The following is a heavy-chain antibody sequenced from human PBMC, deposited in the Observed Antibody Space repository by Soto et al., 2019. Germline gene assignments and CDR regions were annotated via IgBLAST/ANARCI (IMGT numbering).Heavy chain of an antibody. Sequence: PSETLSLTCTVSGGSVSSTTYYWGWIRQSPGKGLEWIGNIYSSGSTYYNPSLKRRLTISVDTSKSLFSLKMTSVTAADTAVYYCARLSSSGWIGRGYFDYWGQGVLVTVSS. D-gene: IGHD6-19*01. CDR1: GGSVSSTTYY. CDR3: ARLSSSGWIGRGYFDY. J-gene: IGHJ4*02. CDR2: IYSSGST. V-gene: IGHV4-39*02.